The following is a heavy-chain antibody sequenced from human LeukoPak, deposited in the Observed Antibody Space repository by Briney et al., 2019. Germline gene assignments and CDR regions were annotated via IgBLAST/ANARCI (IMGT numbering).Heavy chain of an antibody. D-gene: IGHD3-16*01. Sequence: PGGSLRLSCAASGFTFSSYGMPWGRQAPGKGLERVAVIWYDGSNKYYADSVKGRFTISRDNSKNTLYLQMNSLRAEDTAVYYCAKPRGPYYYYYYMDVWGKGTTVTVSS. CDR2: IWYDGSNK. CDR3: AKPRGPYYYYYYMDV. J-gene: IGHJ6*03. V-gene: IGHV3-33*06. CDR1: GFTFSSYG.